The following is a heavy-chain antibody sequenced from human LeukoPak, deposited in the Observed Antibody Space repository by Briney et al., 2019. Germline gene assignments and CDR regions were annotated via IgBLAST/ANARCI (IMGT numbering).Heavy chain of an antibody. J-gene: IGHJ4*02. V-gene: IGHV3-21*01. Sequence: GGSLRLSCAASGFTSSSYSMNWVRQAPGKGLEWVSSITSSSSYIYYADSVKGRFTISRHNAKNSLYLQLNSLRAEDTAVYYCVRLYDDYTNGHFDSWGQGTLVTVSS. CDR1: GFTSSSYS. CDR2: ITSSSSYI. D-gene: IGHD4-11*01. CDR3: VRLYDDYTNGHFDS.